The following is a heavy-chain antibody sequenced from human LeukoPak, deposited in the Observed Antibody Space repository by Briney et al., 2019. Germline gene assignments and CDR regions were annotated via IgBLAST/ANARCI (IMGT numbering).Heavy chain of an antibody. CDR3: AKESRGGFDY. Sequence: PGGSLRLSCAASEFTFDDYAMHWVRQAPGKGLEWVSGISWNSGSIGYADSVKGRFTISRDNAKNSLYLQMNSLRAEDTALYYCAKESRGGFDYWGQGTLVTVSS. D-gene: IGHD3-10*01. V-gene: IGHV3-9*01. J-gene: IGHJ4*02. CDR2: ISWNSGSI. CDR1: EFTFDDYA.